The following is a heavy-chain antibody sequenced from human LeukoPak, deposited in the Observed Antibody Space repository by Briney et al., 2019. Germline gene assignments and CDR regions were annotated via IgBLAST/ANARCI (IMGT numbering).Heavy chain of an antibody. CDR2: IYYSGST. CDR1: GGSISSSSYY. D-gene: IGHD3-3*01. CDR3: ARTDYDFWSGDDNWFDP. J-gene: IGHJ5*02. Sequence: PSETLSLTCTVSGGSISSSSYYWGWIRQPPGKGLEWIGSIYYSGSTYYNPSLKSRVTISVDTSKNQFSLKLSSVTAADTAVYYCARTDYDFWSGDDNWFDPWGQGTLVTVSS. V-gene: IGHV4-39*07.